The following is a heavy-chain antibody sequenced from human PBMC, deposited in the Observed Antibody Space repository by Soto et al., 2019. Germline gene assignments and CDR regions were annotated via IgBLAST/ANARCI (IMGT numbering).Heavy chain of an antibody. D-gene: IGHD6-19*01. CDR1: GYTFSNYG. CDR3: SRFIMVGGWFDPNYYHGMDV. V-gene: IGHV1-18*01. CDR2: ISGYNGNT. J-gene: IGHJ6*02. Sequence: QVQLVQSGAEVKKPGASVTVSCKTSGYTFSNYGINWVRQAPGQGLEWMGWISGYNGNTNYAQTVQCTVTMTTDTSTGTVYMELRSLKSDDTAIYYCSRFIMVGGWFDPNYYHGMDVWGQGTTVTVSS.